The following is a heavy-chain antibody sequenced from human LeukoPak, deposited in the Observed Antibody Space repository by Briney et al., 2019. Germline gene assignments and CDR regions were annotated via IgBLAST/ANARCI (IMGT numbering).Heavy chain of an antibody. V-gene: IGHV1-2*02. CDR2: IDPNSGGT. CDR1: GYTFTGYY. CDR3: AREGGGGPENNWFDP. D-gene: IGHD2-21*01. Sequence: ASVKVSCKASGYTFTGYYMHWVRQAPGQGLEWMGWIDPNSGGTNYAQKFQGRVTMTRDTSISTAYMELSRLRSDDTAVYYCAREGGGGPENNWFDPWGQGTLVTVSS. J-gene: IGHJ5*02.